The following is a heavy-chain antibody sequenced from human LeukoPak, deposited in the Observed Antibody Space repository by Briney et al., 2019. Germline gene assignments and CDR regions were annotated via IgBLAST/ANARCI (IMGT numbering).Heavy chain of an antibody. D-gene: IGHD3-16*01. CDR3: ARAVWRVADY. J-gene: IGHJ4*02. V-gene: IGHV3-30*03. CDR1: KFTFSNYD. Sequence: GGSLRLSCAASKFTFSNYDMQWVRQAPGKGLEWVAVISYDGSTKYYADSVKGRFTISRDNSRNTLYLQMNSLRTEDTAVYYCARAVWRVADYWGQGTLVTVSS. CDR2: ISYDGSTK.